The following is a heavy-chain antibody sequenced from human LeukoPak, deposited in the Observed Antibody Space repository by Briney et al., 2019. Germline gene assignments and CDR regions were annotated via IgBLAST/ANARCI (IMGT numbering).Heavy chain of an antibody. D-gene: IGHD2-2*01. Sequence: GGSLRLSCAASGFTFSDYALHWVRQAPGKGLEWVTLIPYDGSDEFYADSVKGRFTISRDNSKNTLYLQMNSLRAGDTAVYYCAILTILHVVVRPGADYRDVWGKGTMVTVSS. V-gene: IGHV3-30*01. CDR2: IPYDGSDE. CDR3: AILTILHVVVRPGADYRDV. CDR1: GFTFSDYA. J-gene: IGHJ6*03.